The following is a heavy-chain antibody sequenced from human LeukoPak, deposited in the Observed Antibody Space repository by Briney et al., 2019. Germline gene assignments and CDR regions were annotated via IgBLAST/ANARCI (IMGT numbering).Heavy chain of an antibody. J-gene: IGHJ4*02. Sequence: SETLSLTCTVSGGSISSYYWSWIRQPPGKGLEWIGYIYYSGGTNYNPSLKSRVTISVDTSKNQFSLKLSSVTAADTAVYYCARGVRDGGSYYFDYWGQGTLVTVSS. CDR3: ARGVRDGGSYYFDY. CDR2: IYYSGGT. CDR1: GGSISSYY. V-gene: IGHV4-59*01. D-gene: IGHD1-26*01.